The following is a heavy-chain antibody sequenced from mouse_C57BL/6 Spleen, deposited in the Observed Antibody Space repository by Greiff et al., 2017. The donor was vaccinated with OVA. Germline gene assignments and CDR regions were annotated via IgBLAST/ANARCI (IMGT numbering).Heavy chain of an antibody. CDR2: IWSGGST. CDR3: ARKDGYYGDFDV. J-gene: IGHJ1*03. V-gene: IGHV2-2*01. CDR1: GFSLTSYG. Sequence: VKLVESGPGLVQPSQSLSITCTVSGFSLTSYGVHWVRQSPGQGLEWLGVIWSGGSTDYNAAFISRLSISKDNSTSQVFFKMNSLQAEDSAIYYCARKDGYYGDFDVWGTGTTVTVSS. D-gene: IGHD2-3*01.